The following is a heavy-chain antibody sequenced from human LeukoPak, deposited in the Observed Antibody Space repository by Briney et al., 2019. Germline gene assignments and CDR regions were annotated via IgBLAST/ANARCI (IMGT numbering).Heavy chain of an antibody. CDR3: VRVVPLAAGYDRAGYYFDY. J-gene: IGHJ4*02. D-gene: IGHD3-22*01. CDR2: IIPIFGTA. CDR1: GGTFSSYA. Sequence: SVKVSCKASGGTFSSYAISWVRQAPGQGLEWMGGIIPIFGTANHAQKFQGRVTITTDESTSTAYMELSSLRSEDTAVYYCVRVVPLAAGYDRAGYYFDYWGQGTLVTVSS. V-gene: IGHV1-69*05.